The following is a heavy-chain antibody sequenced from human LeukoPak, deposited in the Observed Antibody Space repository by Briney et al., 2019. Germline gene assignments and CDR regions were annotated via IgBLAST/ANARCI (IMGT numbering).Heavy chain of an antibody. CDR2: ISSSGSTI. CDR3: ALWKYGNSPLDF. Sequence: GGSLRLSCAASGFTFSGYEMNRVRQAPGKGLEWVSCISSSGSTIYYADSVKGRFTISRDNAKNSLYLQMNSLRAEDTAVYYCALWKYGNSPLDFWGQGTLVTVSS. J-gene: IGHJ4*02. V-gene: IGHV3-48*03. CDR1: GFTFSGYE. D-gene: IGHD6-6*01.